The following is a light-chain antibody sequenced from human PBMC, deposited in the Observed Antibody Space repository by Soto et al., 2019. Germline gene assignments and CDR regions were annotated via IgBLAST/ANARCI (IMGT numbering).Light chain of an antibody. J-gene: IGKJ4*01. CDR2: AAS. CDR1: QSVSNN. CDR3: QQYNNWPPLT. V-gene: IGKV3-15*01. Sequence: EIVMTQSPATLSVSPGERATLSCRASQSVSNNLAWYQQKPGQAPRLLIYAASTRATGIPARFTGSGSGTEFSLTISSLQSEDFAVYYCQQYNNWPPLTFGGGTKVEIK.